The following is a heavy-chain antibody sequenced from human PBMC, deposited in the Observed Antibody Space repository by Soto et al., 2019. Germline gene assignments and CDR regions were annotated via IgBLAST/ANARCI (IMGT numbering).Heavy chain of an antibody. CDR1: QFTFSTYA. CDR2: ISGSGGST. V-gene: IGHV3-23*01. CDR3: AKVHGSGNYHNFPDY. Sequence: GGSLRLSCAASQFTFSTYAISWVRQAPGKGLEWVSLISGSGGSTYYADSVKGRFTISRDNSKNTLYLQMDSLRADDTAVYYCAKVHGSGNYHNFPDYWGQGTLVTVSS. J-gene: IGHJ4*02. D-gene: IGHD3-10*01.